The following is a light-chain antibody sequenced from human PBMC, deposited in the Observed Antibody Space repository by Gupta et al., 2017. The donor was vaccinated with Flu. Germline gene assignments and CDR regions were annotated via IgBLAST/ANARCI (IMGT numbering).Light chain of an antibody. CDR1: TLPKQY. CDR3: QSANSTMIVV. J-gene: IGLJ1*01. Sequence: SYDLTQPPSVSVSPGQTARITCSGDTLPKQYVYWYQQKPGQAPVVVIYKDTGRPAGTPGRFSGSTAGTTVTLTISGVQPEDAADYYCQSANSTMIVVFGTGTKVTVL. CDR2: KDT. V-gene: IGLV3-25*02.